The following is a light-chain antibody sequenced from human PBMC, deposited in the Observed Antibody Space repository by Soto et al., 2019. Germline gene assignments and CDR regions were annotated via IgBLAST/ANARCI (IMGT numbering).Light chain of an antibody. J-gene: IGLJ1*01. CDR1: SSDVGGYNY. V-gene: IGLV2-14*03. CDR3: SSYTTTNTRQIA. CDR2: DVS. Sequence: QSVLTQPASVSGSPGQSITITYTGTSSDVGGYNYVPWYQHHPGKAPKLIIYDVSNRPSGVSIRFSGSKSDNTASLTISGLQPEDEADYHCSSYTTTNTRQIAFGTGTKVTVL.